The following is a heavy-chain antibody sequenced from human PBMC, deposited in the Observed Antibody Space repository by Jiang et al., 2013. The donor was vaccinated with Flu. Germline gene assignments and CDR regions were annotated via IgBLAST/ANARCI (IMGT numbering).Heavy chain of an antibody. CDR2: ISYDGSNK. V-gene: IGHV3-30*04. J-gene: IGHJ5*02. CDR3: ARDRYCSGGSCYSRGLNWFDP. D-gene: IGHD2-15*01. Sequence: VQLLESGGGVVQPGRSLRLSCAASGFTFSSYAMHWVRQAPGKGLEWVAVISYDGSNKYYADSVKGRFTISRDNSKNTLYLQMNSLRAEDTAVYYCARDRYCSGGSCYSRGLNWFDPWAREPWSPSPQ. CDR1: GFTFSSYA.